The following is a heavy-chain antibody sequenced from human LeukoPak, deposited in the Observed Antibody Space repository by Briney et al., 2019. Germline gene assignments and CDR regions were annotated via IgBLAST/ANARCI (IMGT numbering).Heavy chain of an antibody. CDR3: AKVSWANYFDY. D-gene: IGHD6-13*01. V-gene: IGHV3-23*01. CDR2: ISGSGDNT. CDR1: GFAFSSYA. J-gene: IGHJ4*02. Sequence: PGGSLRLSCAVSGFAFSSYAMSWVHQAPGKGLEWVSTISGSGDNTYYADSVRGRFTISRDNSKNTLYLQMNSLRAEDTAIYYCAKVSWANYFDYWGQGTLVTVSS.